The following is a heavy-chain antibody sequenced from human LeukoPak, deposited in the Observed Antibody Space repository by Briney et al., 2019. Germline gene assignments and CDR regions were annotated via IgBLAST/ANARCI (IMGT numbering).Heavy chain of an antibody. J-gene: IGHJ4*02. CDR2: ISSSSSYI. Sequence: GGSLRLSCVASGFNFDDYAMHWVRQAPGKGLEWVSSISSSSSYIYYADSVKSRFTISRDNAKNSLYLQMNSLRAEDTAVYYCAREYGDYVFDYWGQGTLVTVSS. V-gene: IGHV3-21*01. D-gene: IGHD4-17*01. CDR1: GFNFDDYA. CDR3: AREYGDYVFDY.